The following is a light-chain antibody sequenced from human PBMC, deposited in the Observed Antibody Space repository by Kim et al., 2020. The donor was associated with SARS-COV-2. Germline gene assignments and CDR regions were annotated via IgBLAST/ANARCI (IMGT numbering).Light chain of an antibody. CDR2: DVS. CDR3: SSYTDRNTVI. CDR1: ISDIGNYNY. Sequence: GQPLPISCTGTISDIGNYNYVSWYQQHPGKAPKLMIYDVSKRPSGASNRFSGSKSGNTASLTISGLQTEDEADYYCSSYTDRNTVIFGGGTQLTVL. V-gene: IGLV2-14*04. J-gene: IGLJ2*01.